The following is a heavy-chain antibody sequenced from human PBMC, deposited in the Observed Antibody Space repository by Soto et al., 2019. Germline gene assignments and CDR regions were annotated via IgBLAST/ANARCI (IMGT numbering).Heavy chain of an antibody. CDR3: ARSIAVAGTNYFDY. D-gene: IGHD6-19*01. CDR1: GGSISSYY. CDR2: IYYSGST. Sequence: PSETLSLTCTVSGGSISSYYWSWIRQPPGKGLEWIGYIYYSGSTNYNPSLKSRVTISVDTSKNQFSLKLSSVTAADTAVYYCARSIAVAGTNYFDYWGQGTLVTVSS. V-gene: IGHV4-59*01. J-gene: IGHJ4*02.